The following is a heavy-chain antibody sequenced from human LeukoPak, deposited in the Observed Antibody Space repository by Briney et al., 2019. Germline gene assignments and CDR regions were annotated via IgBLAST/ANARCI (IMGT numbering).Heavy chain of an antibody. V-gene: IGHV3-64*01. Sequence: PGGSLRLSCTSSGFTFRSYSMHWVRQAPGKGLEYVSAISRSGGDTYHANSVEGRFTISRDKSKNTLYLQMGSLREEDMAVYYCARVGGNDAFDIWGQGTVATVSS. J-gene: IGHJ3*02. CDR1: GFTFRSYS. CDR2: ISRSGGDT. CDR3: ARVGGNDAFDI.